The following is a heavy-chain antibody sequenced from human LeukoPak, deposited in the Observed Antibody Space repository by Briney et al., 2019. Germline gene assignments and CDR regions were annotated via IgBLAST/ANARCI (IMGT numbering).Heavy chain of an antibody. D-gene: IGHD6-6*01. V-gene: IGHV4-4*07. CDR1: GGSISSYY. Sequence: SETLSLTCTVSGGSISSYYWSWIRQPAGKGLEWIGRIYTSGSTNYNPSLKSRVTMSVDTSKNQFSLKLSSVTAADTAVYYCALAREGSSSPVFDYWGQGTLVTVSS. CDR3: ALAREGSSSPVFDY. J-gene: IGHJ4*02. CDR2: IYTSGST.